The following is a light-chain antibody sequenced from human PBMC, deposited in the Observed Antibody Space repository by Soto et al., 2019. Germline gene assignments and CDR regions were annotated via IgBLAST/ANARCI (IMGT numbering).Light chain of an antibody. CDR1: QSVSSY. Sequence: EIVLTQSPATLSLSPGERATLSCRASQSVSSYLAWYQQKPGQAPRLLIYDASNRATGIPARFSGSGSGTDFTLTISSLEPEDFAFYYCQQRSNGYTFGQGTKLEIK. CDR2: DAS. CDR3: QQRSNGYT. V-gene: IGKV3-11*01. J-gene: IGKJ2*01.